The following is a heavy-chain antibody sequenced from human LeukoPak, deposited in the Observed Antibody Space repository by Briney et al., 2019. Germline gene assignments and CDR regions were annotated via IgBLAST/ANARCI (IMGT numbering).Heavy chain of an antibody. CDR3: AREPPFYGYRYFDL. Sequence: SETLSLTCTVSGGSISSGDYYWSWIRQPPGKGLEWIGYIYYRGSTYYNPSLKSRITISVDTSKNQFSLKLSSVTAADTAVCYCAREPPFYGYRYFDLWGRGTLVTVSS. D-gene: IGHD2/OR15-2a*01. J-gene: IGHJ2*01. CDR2: IYYRGST. CDR1: GGSISSGDYY. V-gene: IGHV4-30-4*08.